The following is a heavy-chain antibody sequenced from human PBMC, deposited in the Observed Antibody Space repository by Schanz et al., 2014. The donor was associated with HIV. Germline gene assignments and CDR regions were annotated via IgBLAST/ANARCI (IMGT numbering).Heavy chain of an antibody. Sequence: QVQLVQSGAEVKKPGSSVKVSCKASGGTFSSFGISWVRQAPGQGLEWMGGIIPIFGTANYAQNFQDRVTITADEPTSTAYMVLRGLRSEDTAVYYCARGEVATIEDKRGDYYYYYTMDVWGQGTTVTVSS. J-gene: IGHJ6*02. V-gene: IGHV1-69*01. D-gene: IGHD5-12*01. CDR3: ARGEVATIEDKRGDYYYYYTMDV. CDR2: IIPIFGTA. CDR1: GGTFSSFG.